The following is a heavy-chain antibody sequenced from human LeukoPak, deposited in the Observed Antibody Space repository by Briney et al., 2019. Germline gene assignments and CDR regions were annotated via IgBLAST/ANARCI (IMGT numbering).Heavy chain of an antibody. D-gene: IGHD3-10*01. J-gene: IGHJ4*02. CDR2: IGSSGNYI. V-gene: IGHV3-21*01. CDR1: GFTFSGYW. Sequence: GGSLSLSCAASGFTFSGYWMSWVRQAPGKGLEWVSCIGSSGNYIYYADSVKGRFTISRDNAKNSLYLLMNSLRAEDTAVYYCARTHVADDITMPGWGQGTLVTVSS. CDR3: ARTHVADDITMPG.